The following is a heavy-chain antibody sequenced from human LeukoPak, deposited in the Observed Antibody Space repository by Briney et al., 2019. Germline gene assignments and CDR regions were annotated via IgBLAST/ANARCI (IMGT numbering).Heavy chain of an antibody. D-gene: IGHD2-2*01. J-gene: IGHJ4*02. CDR2: ISYDGSNK. V-gene: IGHV3-30-3*01. CDR1: GFTFSSYA. Sequence: GGSLRLSCAASGFTFSSYAMSWVRQAPGKGLEWVAVISYDGSNKYYADSVKGRFTISRDNSKNTLYLQMNSLRAEDTAVYYCARDGFVVPAAMRGDTFLDYWGQGTLVTVSS. CDR3: ARDGFVVPAAMRGDTFLDY.